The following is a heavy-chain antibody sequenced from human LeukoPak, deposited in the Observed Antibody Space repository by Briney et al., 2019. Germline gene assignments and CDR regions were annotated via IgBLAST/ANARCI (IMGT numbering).Heavy chain of an antibody. D-gene: IGHD4-17*01. Sequence: PGGSLTLSCAASGFTISSYGMHWVRHPPGKGLEGVAFISYYGSKKYYADSVKGRFTISRDNSKNTLYLQMNRLRAEDTAVYYCAQDFSDYGDYVFEYWGQGTLVTVSS. CDR3: AQDFSDYGDYVFEY. CDR1: GFTISSYG. V-gene: IGHV3-30*18. CDR2: ISYYGSKK. J-gene: IGHJ4*02.